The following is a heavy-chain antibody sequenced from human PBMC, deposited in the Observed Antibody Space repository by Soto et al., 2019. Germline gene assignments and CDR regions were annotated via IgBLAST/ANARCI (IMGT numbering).Heavy chain of an antibody. D-gene: IGHD2-21*02. V-gene: IGHV4-34*12. Sequence: SETLSLTCAVYGGSCSGYYWSWTRQPPGKWLEWIGEIIHSGSTNYNPSLKRRVTMSVDTSKNKFSRKLSSATAADKAVFYWTRTGVVETGGDFDYWGQGTLVTVSS. CDR2: IIHSGST. CDR1: GGSCSGYY. J-gene: IGHJ4*02. CDR3: TRTGVVETGGDFDY.